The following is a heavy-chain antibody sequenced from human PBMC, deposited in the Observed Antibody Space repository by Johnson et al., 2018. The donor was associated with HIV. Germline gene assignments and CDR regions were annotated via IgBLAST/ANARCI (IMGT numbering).Heavy chain of an antibody. D-gene: IGHD3-22*01. Sequence: QEQLVESGGGVVRPGGSLRLSCAASGFTFHDYGMSWVRQAPGKGLEWVAVISYDGSNKYYSDSVTGRFPISRDNSKNTLYLQMNSLIPEDTAVYYCARDYYDSSAYYYQDVESAFDIWGQGTMVTVSS. CDR2: ISYDGSNK. J-gene: IGHJ3*02. CDR3: ARDYYDSSAYYYQDVESAFDI. CDR1: GFTFHDYG. V-gene: IGHV3-30*03.